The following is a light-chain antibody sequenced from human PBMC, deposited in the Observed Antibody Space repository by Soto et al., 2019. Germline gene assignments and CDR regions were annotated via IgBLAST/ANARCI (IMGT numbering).Light chain of an antibody. CDR2: AAS. CDR3: QQLNSYPLT. CDR1: QGISSY. J-gene: IGKJ5*01. V-gene: IGKV1-9*01. Sequence: DIQLTQSPSFLSASVGDRVTITCRASQGISSYLAWYQQKPGKAPKLLIYAASTLQSGVPSRFSGSGSGTECTLTISSLQPEDFATYYYQQLNSYPLTFGQGTRLEIK.